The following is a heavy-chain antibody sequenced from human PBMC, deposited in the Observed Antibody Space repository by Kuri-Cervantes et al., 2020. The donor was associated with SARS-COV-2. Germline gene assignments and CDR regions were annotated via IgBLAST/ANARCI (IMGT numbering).Heavy chain of an antibody. CDR3: ARAYGDYVFREALDS. CDR2: IKQDGSEK. Sequence: GGSLRLSCAASGFTFSSYWMSWVRQAPGKGLEWVANIKQDGSEKYYVDSVKGRFTISRDNAKNSLYLQMNSLRAEDTAVYYCARAYGDYVFREALDSWGQGTLVTVSS. J-gene: IGHJ4*02. D-gene: IGHD4-17*01. CDR1: GFTFSSYW. V-gene: IGHV3-7*01.